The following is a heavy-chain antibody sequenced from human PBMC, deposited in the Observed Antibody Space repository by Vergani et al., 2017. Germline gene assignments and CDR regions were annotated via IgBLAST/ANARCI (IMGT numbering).Heavy chain of an antibody. Sequence: QVQLVESGGGVVQPGRSLRLSCAASGFTFSSYGMHWVRQAPGKGLEWVAVIWYDGSNKYYADSVKGRFTISRDNSKNTLYLQMNSLKTEDTAVYYCTTYLSGYDGVAVATPWGQGTLVTVSS. CDR1: GFTFSSYG. J-gene: IGHJ5*02. CDR3: TTYLSGYDGVAVATP. D-gene: IGHD5-12*01. V-gene: IGHV3-33*01. CDR2: IWYDGSNK.